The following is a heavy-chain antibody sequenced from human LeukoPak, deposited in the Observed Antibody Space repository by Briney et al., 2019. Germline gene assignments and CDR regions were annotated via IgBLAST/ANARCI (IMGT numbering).Heavy chain of an antibody. D-gene: IGHD4/OR15-4a*01. J-gene: IGHJ5*02. CDR3: ATGRGYDYGGVIENWFDP. Sequence: AAVNVSCKVSGYTFTDYYMHWVQQAPGKGLEWMGLVDPEDGETIYAEKFQGRVTITADTSTDTAYMELSSLRSEDTAVYYCATGRGYDYGGVIENWFDPWGQGTLVTVSS. V-gene: IGHV1-69-2*01. CDR1: GYTFTDYY. CDR2: VDPEDGET.